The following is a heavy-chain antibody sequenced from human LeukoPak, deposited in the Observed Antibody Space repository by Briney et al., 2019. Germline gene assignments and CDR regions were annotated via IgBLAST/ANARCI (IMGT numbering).Heavy chain of an antibody. Sequence: GGSLRLSCAASGFTFSSYAMSWVRQAPGKGLEWVSAISGSGGSTYYADSVKGRFTISRDNSKNTLYLQMNSPRAEDTAVYYCAKSGYCGGDCYSPGYYYGMDVWGQGTTVTVSS. J-gene: IGHJ6*02. CDR2: ISGSGGST. CDR3: AKSGYCGGDCYSPGYYYGMDV. V-gene: IGHV3-23*01. D-gene: IGHD2-21*02. CDR1: GFTFSSYA.